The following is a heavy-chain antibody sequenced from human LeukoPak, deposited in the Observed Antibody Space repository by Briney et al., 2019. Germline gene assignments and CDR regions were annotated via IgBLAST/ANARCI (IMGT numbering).Heavy chain of an antibody. V-gene: IGHV5-51*01. CDR3: ARLYSNYGFGSGYFDL. CDR2: IYPGDSDT. D-gene: IGHD4-11*01. Sequence: GASLQISCEGSGYIFTSYWIGGVRPLPGKGLEGMGIIYPGDSDTRYSPSFKGQVTISADKSISTAYLQWSSLKASDTATYYCARLYSNYGFGSGYFDLWGRGTLVTVSS. J-gene: IGHJ2*01. CDR1: GYIFTSYW.